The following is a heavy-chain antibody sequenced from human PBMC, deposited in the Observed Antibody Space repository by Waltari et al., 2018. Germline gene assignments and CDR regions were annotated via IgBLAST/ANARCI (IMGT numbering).Heavy chain of an antibody. V-gene: IGHV3-74*01. Sequence: EVQLVESGGGLVQPGGSLKLSCAASGFTLSGYWMHWVRQAPGKGLVWVSRMNSGGSSTYYAGSVKGRFTISRDNAKNTLYLQMNSLRAEDTAVYYCARGADGYGNFDYWGQGTLVTVSS. CDR2: MNSGGSST. J-gene: IGHJ4*02. CDR3: ARGADGYGNFDY. D-gene: IGHD5-12*01. CDR1: GFTLSGYW.